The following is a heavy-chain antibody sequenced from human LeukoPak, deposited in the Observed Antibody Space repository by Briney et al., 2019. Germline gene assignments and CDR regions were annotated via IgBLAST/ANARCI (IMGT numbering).Heavy chain of an antibody. Sequence: PSETLSLTRAVYGGSFSGYYWSWIRQPPGKGLEWIGEINHSGSTNYNPSLKSRVTISVDTSKNQFSLKLSSVTAADTAVYYCARSPVVPAALGYYYYGMDVWGKGTTVTVSS. CDR1: GGSFSGYY. D-gene: IGHD2-2*01. J-gene: IGHJ6*04. CDR2: INHSGST. CDR3: ARSPVVPAALGYYYYGMDV. V-gene: IGHV4-34*01.